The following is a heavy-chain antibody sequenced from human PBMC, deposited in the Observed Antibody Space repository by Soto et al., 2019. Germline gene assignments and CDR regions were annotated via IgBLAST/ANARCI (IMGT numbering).Heavy chain of an antibody. D-gene: IGHD4-4*01. V-gene: IGHV1-2*02. CDR2: VHPNSGGT. CDR1: GYTFSVYH. J-gene: IGHJ6*02. CDR3: AKELQRGMDV. Sequence: QVHLVQSGAEVKQPGASVKVSCKASGYTFSVYHMHWVRQAPGQRLEWMGWVHPNSGGTNYAQSFEGRVTMTRDTSINTAYMELSRLTSDDTAVYYCAKELQRGMDVWGQGTRVTVSS.